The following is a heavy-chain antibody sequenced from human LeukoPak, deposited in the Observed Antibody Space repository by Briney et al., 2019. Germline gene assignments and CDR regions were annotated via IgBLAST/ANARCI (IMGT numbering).Heavy chain of an antibody. CDR2: IKQHGSEK. CDR3: ARDGAHGMDV. Sequence: GGSLRLSCVASGFTFSSYWMSWVRQAPGKGLEWVANIKQHGSEKYYVDSAKGRFTISRDNDKNSLYVQMNSLRAEDTAVYYCARDGAHGMDVWGQGTTVTVSS. CDR1: GFTFSSYW. V-gene: IGHV3-7*01. J-gene: IGHJ6*02.